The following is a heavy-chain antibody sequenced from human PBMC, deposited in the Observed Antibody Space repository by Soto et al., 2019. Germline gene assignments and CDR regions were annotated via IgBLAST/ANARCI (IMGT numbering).Heavy chain of an antibody. CDR2: ISFNGLNQ. Sequence: QVQLVESGGGIVQPGKSLRLSCAASGFSFHSYSMHWVRQAPGKGLEWLALISFNGLNQHYEESVEGRVTSSRDTAKNTMFLDMNSLRTEDTGGYYCARGMDVVSDLGHGGQGTLVTVSS. V-gene: IGHV3-30*04. CDR1: GFSFHSYS. CDR3: ARGMDVVSDLGH. J-gene: IGHJ1*01. D-gene: IGHD2-2*03.